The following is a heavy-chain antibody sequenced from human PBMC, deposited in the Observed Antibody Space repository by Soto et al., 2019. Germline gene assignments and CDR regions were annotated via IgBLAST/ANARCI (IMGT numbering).Heavy chain of an antibody. D-gene: IGHD6-6*01. V-gene: IGHV1-69*13. Sequence: SVKVSCKASGGTFSSYAISWVRQAPGQGLEWMGGIIPIFGTANYAQKFQGRVTITADESTSTAYMELSSLRSEDTAVYYCARDGTWSSSFLYYYGMDVWGQGTTVTVSS. CDR3: ARDGTWSSSFLYYYGMDV. J-gene: IGHJ6*02. CDR2: IIPIFGTA. CDR1: GGTFSSYA.